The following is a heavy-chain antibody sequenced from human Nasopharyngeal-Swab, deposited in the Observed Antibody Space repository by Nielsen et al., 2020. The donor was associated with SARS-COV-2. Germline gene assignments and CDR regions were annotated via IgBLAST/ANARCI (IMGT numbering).Heavy chain of an antibody. CDR1: GFTFSSHW. D-gene: IGHD5-24*01. CDR3: ARDPHEGWVY. Sequence: GESLKISCAASGFTFSSHWMSWVRQAPGKGLEWVANIKQDGSEKYYVDAVKGRFTISRDNAKNSLYLQMNSLRAEDTAVYYCARDPHEGWVYWGQGTLVTVSS. V-gene: IGHV3-7*01. J-gene: IGHJ4*02. CDR2: IKQDGSEK.